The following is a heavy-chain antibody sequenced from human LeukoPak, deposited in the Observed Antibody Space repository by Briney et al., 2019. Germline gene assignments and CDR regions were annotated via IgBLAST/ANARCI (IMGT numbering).Heavy chain of an antibody. CDR3: AREFYYGSSGYYSVYFDY. D-gene: IGHD3-22*01. Sequence: SETLSLTCTVSGGSISSGSYYWSWIRQPAGKGLEWIGRIYTSGSTNYNPSLKSRVTISVDTSKNQFSLKLSSVTAADTAVYYCAREFYYGSSGYYSVYFDYWGQGTLVTVSS. V-gene: IGHV4-61*02. CDR1: GGSISSGSYY. CDR2: IYTSGST. J-gene: IGHJ4*02.